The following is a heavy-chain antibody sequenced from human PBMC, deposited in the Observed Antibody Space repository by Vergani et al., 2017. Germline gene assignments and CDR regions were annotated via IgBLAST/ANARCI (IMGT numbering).Heavy chain of an antibody. Sequence: QVQLQQWGAGLLKPSETLSLTCAVYGGSFSGYYWSWIRQPPGKGLEWIGEINHSGSTNYNPSLKSRVTISVDTSKNQFSLKLSSVTAADTAVYYCARGFPXVTIFRVAPGWFDPWGQGTLVTVSS. V-gene: IGHV4-34*01. CDR2: INHSGST. CDR3: ARGFPXVTIFRVAPGWFDP. D-gene: IGHD3-3*01. J-gene: IGHJ5*02. CDR1: GGSFSGYY.